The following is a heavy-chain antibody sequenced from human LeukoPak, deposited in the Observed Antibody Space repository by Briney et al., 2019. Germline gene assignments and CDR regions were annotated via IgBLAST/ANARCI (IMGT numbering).Heavy chain of an antibody. V-gene: IGHV1-18*01. CDR2: ISAYNGNT. CDR1: GYTFTSYG. CDR3: AIEHYVDTAMPFDY. J-gene: IGHJ4*02. Sequence: GASVKVSCKASGYTFTSYGISWVRQAPGQGLEWMGWISAYNGNTNYAQKFQGRVTMTRDTSISTAYMELSRLRSDDTAVYYCAIEHYVDTAMPFDYWGQGTLVTVSS. D-gene: IGHD5-18*01.